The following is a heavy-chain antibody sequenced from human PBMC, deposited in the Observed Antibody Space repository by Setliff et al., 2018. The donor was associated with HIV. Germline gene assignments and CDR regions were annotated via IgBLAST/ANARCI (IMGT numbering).Heavy chain of an antibody. D-gene: IGHD6-13*01. CDR3: ARLSISATSHYYYYMDV. CDR2: IYSGAAT. CDR1: GFIVSSNY. V-gene: IGHV3-66*02. Sequence: GESLKISCAASGFIVSSNYMTWVRQAPGKGLECVSVIYSGAATYYADSVKGRITISRDNSKDTLYLQLNSLRPEDTAVYYCARLSISATSHYYYYMDVWGKGTTVTVSS. J-gene: IGHJ6*03.